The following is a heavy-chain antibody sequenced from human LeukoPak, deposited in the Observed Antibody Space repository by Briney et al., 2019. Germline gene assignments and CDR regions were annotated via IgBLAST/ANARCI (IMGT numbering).Heavy chain of an antibody. CDR1: GFTFSSYS. D-gene: IGHD2-2*01. J-gene: IGHJ5*02. CDR3: ARSHIVVVPAADNWFDP. Sequence: PGGSLRLSRAASGFTFSSYSMNWVRQAPGKGLEWVSSISSSSSYIYYADSVKGRFTISRDNAKNSLYLQMNSLRAEDTAVYYCARSHIVVVPAADNWFDPWGQGTLVTVSS. V-gene: IGHV3-21*01. CDR2: ISSSSSYI.